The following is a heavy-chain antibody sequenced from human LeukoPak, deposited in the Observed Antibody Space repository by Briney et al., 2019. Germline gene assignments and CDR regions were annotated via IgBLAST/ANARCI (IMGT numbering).Heavy chain of an antibody. Sequence: PGGSLRLSCTASGFTFSSTGMHWVRQAPGKGLGWVASISYDGSSKKYVDSVKGRFTISRDNSKRTLYLQMNSLRSEDTAVYYCAKEGLRFFDFWGQGTLVTVSS. CDR2: ISYDGSSK. D-gene: IGHD5-12*01. J-gene: IGHJ4*02. CDR1: GFTFSSTG. CDR3: AKEGLRFFDF. V-gene: IGHV3-30*18.